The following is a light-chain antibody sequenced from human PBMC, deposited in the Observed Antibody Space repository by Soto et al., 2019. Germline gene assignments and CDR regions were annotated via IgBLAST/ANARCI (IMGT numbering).Light chain of an antibody. Sequence: QSVLTQPPSASGSPGQSVTISCTGTSSDVGAYNYVSWYQQLPGKAPKLIIYEVSKRPSGVPDRFSGSKSGNTASLTVSGLQAEDEADYSCPSYAGTYIFFYASGPGTKVTV. CDR2: EVS. CDR1: SSDVGAYNY. J-gene: IGLJ1*01. V-gene: IGLV2-8*01. CDR3: PSYAGTYIFFYA.